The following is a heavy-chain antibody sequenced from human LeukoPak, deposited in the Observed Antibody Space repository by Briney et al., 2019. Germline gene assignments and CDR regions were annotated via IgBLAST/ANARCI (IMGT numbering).Heavy chain of an antibody. V-gene: IGHV4-39*01. D-gene: IGHD2-21*02. CDR2: IYYSGST. CDR3: ARHQSDTLRAGLDY. Sequence: PSETLSLTCTVSGGSISSSSYYWGGIRQPPGKGLEWIGSIYYSGSTYYNPSLRSRVTISVDTSKNQFSLKLSSVTAADTAVYYCARHQSDTLRAGLDYWGQGTLVTVSS. CDR1: GGSISSSSYY. J-gene: IGHJ4*02.